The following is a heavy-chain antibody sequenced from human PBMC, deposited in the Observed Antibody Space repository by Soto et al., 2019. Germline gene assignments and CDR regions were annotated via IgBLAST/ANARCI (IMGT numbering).Heavy chain of an antibody. CDR1: GYTLTELS. J-gene: IGHJ4*02. Sequence: ASVKVSCKVSGYTLTELSMHWVRQAPGKGLEWMGGFDPEDGETIYAQKFQGRVTMTEDTSTDTAYMELSSLRSEDTAVYYCARGFLTVTTLKLDYWGQGTLVTVSS. CDR3: ARGFLTVTTLKLDY. V-gene: IGHV1-24*01. CDR2: FDPEDGET. D-gene: IGHD4-17*01.